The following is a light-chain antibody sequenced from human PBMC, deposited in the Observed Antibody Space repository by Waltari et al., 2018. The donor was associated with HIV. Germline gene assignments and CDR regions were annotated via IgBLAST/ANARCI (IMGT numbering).Light chain of an antibody. J-gene: IGLJ2*01. CDR3: TSYAGRNTFV. Sequence: QSALTQPPSASGSPGQSVTISCTGKTSDVGAYNYVSWYQQHPGKAPKLMVFEVFKRPSVVPDRFSGSKAGNTAALTVSWLQAEDEADYYCTSYAGRNTFVFGGGTKLTVL. V-gene: IGLV2-8*01. CDR1: TSDVGAYNY. CDR2: EVF.